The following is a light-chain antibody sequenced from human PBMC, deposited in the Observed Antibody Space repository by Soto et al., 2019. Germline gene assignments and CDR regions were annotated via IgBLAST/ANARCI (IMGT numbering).Light chain of an antibody. CDR1: GSVVGAYNL. J-gene: IGLJ1*01. V-gene: IGLV2-23*02. CDR3: CSYAGTVAYV. CDR2: EVT. Sequence: QSVLTQPASGSGSPGQSITISCAGTGSVVGAYNLVSWYQQHPGKAPKLIICEVTTRPSGISDRFSGSKSGDTAPLTISGLQAEDEADYFCCSYAGTVAYVFGTGTKVTVL.